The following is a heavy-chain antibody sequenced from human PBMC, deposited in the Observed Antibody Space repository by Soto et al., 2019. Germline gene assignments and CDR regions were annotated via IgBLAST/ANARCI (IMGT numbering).Heavy chain of an antibody. J-gene: IGHJ6*02. CDR3: ARGVVPAAIRSYYYYGMDV. CDR2: ISYDGSNK. CDR1: GFTFSSYA. Sequence: GGSPRLSCAASGFTFSSYAMHWVRQAPGKGLEWVAVISYDGSNKYYADSVKGRFTISRDNSKNTLYLQMNSLRAEDTAVYYCARGVVPAAIRSYYYYGMDVWGQGTTVTVS. D-gene: IGHD2-2*02. V-gene: IGHV3-30-3*01.